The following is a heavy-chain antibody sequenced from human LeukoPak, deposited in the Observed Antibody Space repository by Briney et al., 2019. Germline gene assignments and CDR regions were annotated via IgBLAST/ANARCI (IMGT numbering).Heavy chain of an antibody. D-gene: IGHD6-13*01. J-gene: IGHJ4*02. Sequence: SETLSLTCTVSGGSISSYYWSWIRQPPGKGLEWIGSIYYSGSTYYNPSLKSRVTISVDTSKNQFSLKLSSVTAADTAVYYCAREEIGGSSSWLDYWGQGTLVTVSS. CDR2: IYYSGST. CDR1: GGSISSYY. CDR3: AREEIGGSSSWLDY. V-gene: IGHV4-59*12.